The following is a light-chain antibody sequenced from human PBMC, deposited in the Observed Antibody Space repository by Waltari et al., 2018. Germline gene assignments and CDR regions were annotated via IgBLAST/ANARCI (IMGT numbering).Light chain of an antibody. V-gene: IGKV3-15*01. CDR1: QSVSTS. CDR3: HQETNWSLT. Sequence: EVVMTQFPATLSLSPGERATLSCRASQSVSTSLAWYQQKPGQPPRLLIYDASTRATGIPDRFSGSGSGTDFTLTISSLEPEDFAVYFCHQETNWSLTFGPGTKLDIK. CDR2: DAS. J-gene: IGKJ3*01.